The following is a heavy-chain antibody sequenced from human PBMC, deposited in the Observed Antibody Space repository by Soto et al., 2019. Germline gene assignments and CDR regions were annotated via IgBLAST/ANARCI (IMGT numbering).Heavy chain of an antibody. Sequence: SETLSLTCTVSGGSISSGGYYWSWIRQPPGKGLEWIGEINHSGSTNYNPSLKSRVTISVDTSKNQFSLKLSSVTAADTAVYYCARGYCSGGSCLFDYWGQGTLVTVSS. D-gene: IGHD2-15*01. V-gene: IGHV4-39*07. CDR1: GGSISSGGYY. CDR3: ARGYCSGGSCLFDY. CDR2: INHSGST. J-gene: IGHJ4*02.